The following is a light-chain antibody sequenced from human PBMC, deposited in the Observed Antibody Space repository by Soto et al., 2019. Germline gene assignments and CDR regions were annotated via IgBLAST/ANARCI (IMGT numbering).Light chain of an antibody. V-gene: IGKV1-39*01. Sequence: DIQMTQSPSSQSASVGDRVTITCRASQYISSYVNWYQQKPGKAPKFLIYGASDLQRGVPSRFSGSGSGTDFTLTINSLQPEDFATYYCQQSYSRPLTFGPGTKLDIK. CDR2: GAS. CDR1: QYISSY. CDR3: QQSYSRPLT. J-gene: IGKJ3*01.